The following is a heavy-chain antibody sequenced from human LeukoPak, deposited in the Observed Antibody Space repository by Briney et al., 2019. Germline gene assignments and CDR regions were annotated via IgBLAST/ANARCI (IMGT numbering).Heavy chain of an antibody. CDR2: IRYDGSKK. Sequence: GGSLRLSCAAPGFTFSSYGMHWVRQAPGKGLEWVAFIRYDGSKKYYADSVKGRFSISRDNSKNTLYLQMNSLRAEDTAVYYCAKVSGSGSNPAHWGQGTLVSVS. J-gene: IGHJ4*02. V-gene: IGHV3-30*02. CDR1: GFTFSSYG. CDR3: AKVSGSGSNPAH. D-gene: IGHD3-10*01.